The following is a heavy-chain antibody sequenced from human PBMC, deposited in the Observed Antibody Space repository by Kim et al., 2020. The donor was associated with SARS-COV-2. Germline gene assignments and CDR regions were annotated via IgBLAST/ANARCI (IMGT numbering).Heavy chain of an antibody. D-gene: IGHD5-12*01. V-gene: IGHV4-34*01. CDR1: GGSISDYF. J-gene: IGHJ5*02. Sequence: SETLSLTCDVYGGSISDYFLTWVRQPPGQGLEWICEVTNTGTTFYKASLSSRVTISADTSKKHISLTLTSVTAADSAVYYCAGGFRHAWVVGYAWGQGALVTVSS. CDR2: VTNTGTT. CDR3: AGGFRHAWVVGYA.